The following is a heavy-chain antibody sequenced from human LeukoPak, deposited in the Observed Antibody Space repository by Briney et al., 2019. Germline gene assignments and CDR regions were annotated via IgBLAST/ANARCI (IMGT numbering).Heavy chain of an antibody. V-gene: IGHV1-18*01. J-gene: IGHJ5*02. Sequence: GASVKVSCKASGYTFTSYGISWVRQSPGQGLVWMGWISAYNGNTNHAQKLQDRVIMTTDTSTSTAYMELRSLRSDDTAVYYCARLTTTYGSGYLGVWFDPWGQGTLVTVSS. CDR2: ISAYNGNT. CDR3: ARLTTTYGSGYLGVWFDP. D-gene: IGHD5-12*01. CDR1: GYTFTSYG.